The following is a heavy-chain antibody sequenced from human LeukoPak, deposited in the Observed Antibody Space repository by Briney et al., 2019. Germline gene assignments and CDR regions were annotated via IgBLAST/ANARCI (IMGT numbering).Heavy chain of an antibody. CDR1: GGSFSSSSYY. D-gene: IGHD3-22*01. CDR2: IYYRGSN. Sequence: SETLSLTCTVSGGSFSSSSYYWGWIRQPPGRGLEWIGSIYYRGSNYHNSSLKGRVTMSIDTSKNQFSLRLSSVTAADTAVYYCARSILRYYYNASGYYPYYFDYWGQGVLVAVSS. V-gene: IGHV4-39*07. CDR3: ARSILRYYYNASGYYPYYFDY. J-gene: IGHJ4*02.